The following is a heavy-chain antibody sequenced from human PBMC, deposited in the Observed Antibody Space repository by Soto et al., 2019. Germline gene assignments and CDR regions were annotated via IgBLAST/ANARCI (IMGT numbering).Heavy chain of an antibody. Sequence: QVQLVESGGGVVQPGRSLRLSCAASGFTFSTYGMHWVRQAPGKGLERVAVISSDGNDKYHADSAKGRFTISRDNSKNTLYLQMNSLRAEDTAIYYCAKDSGRGSADYYFDYWGQGTLVTVSS. V-gene: IGHV3-30*18. CDR3: AKDSGRGSADYYFDY. D-gene: IGHD3-10*01. CDR1: GFTFSTYG. CDR2: ISSDGNDK. J-gene: IGHJ4*02.